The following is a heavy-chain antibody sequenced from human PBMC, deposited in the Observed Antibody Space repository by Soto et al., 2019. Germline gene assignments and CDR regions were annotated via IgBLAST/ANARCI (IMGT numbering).Heavy chain of an antibody. CDR2: IYASGRT. V-gene: IGHV4-4*07. CDR3: ARHFDVDPSLDQYYFDL. CDR1: GVSITPYF. J-gene: IGHJ2*01. D-gene: IGHD3-9*01. Sequence: QVQLEESGPGLVKPSETLSLTCTVSGVSITPYFWGWIRQPAGKAPEWVGHIYASGRTTYHPSLKSRVTMFVSQTQVSLRLTSVTAADTAVYYCARHFDVDPSLDQYYFDLWGRGALVTVSS.